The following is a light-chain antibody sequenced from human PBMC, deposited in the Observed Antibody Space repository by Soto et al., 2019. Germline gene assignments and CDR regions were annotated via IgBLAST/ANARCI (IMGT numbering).Light chain of an antibody. CDR1: QSIVYSDGQAY. Sequence: DVVRTQSPLSLPVTLGQPASISCRSSQSIVYSDGQAYLSWFQQRPGQSPRRLIYRASNRDSGVPDRFSGSGSGTDFTLQIDRVEAEDVGIYYCMQGTRWPPTFGRGTRVEIK. J-gene: IGKJ1*01. V-gene: IGKV2-30*01. CDR3: MQGTRWPPT. CDR2: RAS.